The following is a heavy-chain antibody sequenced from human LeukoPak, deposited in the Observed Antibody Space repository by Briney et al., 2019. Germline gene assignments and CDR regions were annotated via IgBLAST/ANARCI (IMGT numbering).Heavy chain of an antibody. J-gene: IGHJ5*02. D-gene: IGHD6-25*01. Sequence: ASVKVSCKASGYTFTDHYMHWVRQAPEQGFEWMGWIKPNTGGTHYAQKFQGRVTMTTDTSISTAYMELSSLTSDDTAVYYCARQAATGAWLDPWGQGTLVTVSS. CDR2: IKPNTGGT. V-gene: IGHV1-2*02. CDR1: GYTFTDHY. CDR3: ARQAATGAWLDP.